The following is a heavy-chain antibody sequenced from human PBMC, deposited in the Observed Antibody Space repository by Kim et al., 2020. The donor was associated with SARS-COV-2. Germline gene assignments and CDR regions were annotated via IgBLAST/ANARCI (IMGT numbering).Heavy chain of an antibody. CDR3: AKGLDSRAKGWGWGFLN. J-gene: IGHJ1*01. D-gene: IGHD1-1*01. Sequence: SVRGRFTISRDDARNSLFLQMNSLREEDTAVYFCAKGLDSRAKGWGWGFLNWGQGTLVTVSS. V-gene: IGHV3-9*01.